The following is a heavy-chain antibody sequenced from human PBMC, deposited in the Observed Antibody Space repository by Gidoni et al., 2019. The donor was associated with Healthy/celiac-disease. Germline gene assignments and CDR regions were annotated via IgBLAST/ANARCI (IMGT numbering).Heavy chain of an antibody. Sequence: QVQLVESGGGVVQPGRSLRLSCAASGFTFSSYGMHWVRQAPGKGLELVAVISYDGSNKYYADSVKGRFTISRDNSKNTLYLQMNSLRAEDTAVYYCAKDIEYSGNPVGYWGQGTLVTVSS. CDR3: AKDIEYSGNPVGY. CDR1: GFTFSSYG. D-gene: IGHD1-26*01. J-gene: IGHJ4*02. V-gene: IGHV3-30*18. CDR2: ISYDGSNK.